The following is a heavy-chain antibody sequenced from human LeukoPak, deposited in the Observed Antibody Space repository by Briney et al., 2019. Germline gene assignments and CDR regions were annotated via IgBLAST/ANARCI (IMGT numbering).Heavy chain of an antibody. D-gene: IGHD1-26*01. J-gene: IGHJ4*02. CDR2: INHSGST. CDR1: GGSFSGYY. V-gene: IGHV4-34*01. CDR3: ARAFSGSYYGWFDY. Sequence: PSETLSLTCAVYGGSFSGYYWSWIRQPPGKGLEWIGEINHSGSTNYNPSLKSRVTISVDTSKNQFSLKLSSVTAADTAVYYCARAFSGSYYGWFDYWGQGTLVTVSS.